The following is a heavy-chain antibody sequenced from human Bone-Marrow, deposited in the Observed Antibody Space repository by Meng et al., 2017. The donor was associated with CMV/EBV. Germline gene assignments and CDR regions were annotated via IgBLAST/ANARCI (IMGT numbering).Heavy chain of an antibody. CDR2: IIPIFRTA. J-gene: IGHJ3*02. CDR3: ARQRDEIVGGYGAFDI. V-gene: IGHV1-69*05. Sequence: SVKVSCKASGGTFNRYAISWVRQAPGQGLEWMGGIIPIFRTANYAQKFQGRVTITTDDSTSTAYMDLSSLRSEDTAVYYCARQRDEIVGGYGAFDIWGQGQRV. D-gene: IGHD1-26*01. CDR1: GGTFNRYA.